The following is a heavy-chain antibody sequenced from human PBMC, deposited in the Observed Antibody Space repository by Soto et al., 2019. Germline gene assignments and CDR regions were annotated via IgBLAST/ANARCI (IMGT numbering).Heavy chain of an antibody. D-gene: IGHD3-22*01. CDR1: GGSVSSSIYY. V-gene: IGHV4-39*01. J-gene: IGHJ4*02. CDR3: ARHQDYYDSSGYFGY. Sequence: SETLSLTCTVSGGSVSSSIYYWGWIRQPPGKGLEWIGSVYYSGSTYYNPSLKSRVTISVDTSKNQFSLDLSSVTAADTAVYYCARHQDYYDSSGYFGYWGQGALVTVSS. CDR2: VYYSGST.